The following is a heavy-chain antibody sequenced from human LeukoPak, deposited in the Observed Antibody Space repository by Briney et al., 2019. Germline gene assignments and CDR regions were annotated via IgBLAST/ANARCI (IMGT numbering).Heavy chain of an antibody. J-gene: IGHJ4*02. CDR2: ISGSGDNT. Sequence: PGGSLRLSCAASGFTFSSYAMSWVRQAPGKGLEWVSTISGSGDNTYYADSVKGRFTISRDNSKNTLYLQMNSLRAEDTAVYYCAREGIAVAGAFDYWGQGTLVTVSS. CDR3: AREGIAVAGAFDY. D-gene: IGHD6-19*01. V-gene: IGHV3-23*01. CDR1: GFTFSSYA.